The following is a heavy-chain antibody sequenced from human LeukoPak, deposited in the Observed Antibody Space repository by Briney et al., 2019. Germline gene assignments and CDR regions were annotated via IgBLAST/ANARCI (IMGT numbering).Heavy chain of an antibody. CDR1: GYTFTSYG. D-gene: IGHD6-6*01. V-gene: IGHV1-18*01. CDR3: ARASHSSSSGYCYYYYMDV. CDR2: ISAYNGNT. Sequence: GASVKVSCKASGYTFTSYGISWVRQAPGQGLEWMGWISAYNGNTNYAQKLRGRVTMTTDTSTSTAYMELRSLRSDDTAVYYCARASHSSSSGYCYYYYMDVWGKGTTVTVSS. J-gene: IGHJ6*03.